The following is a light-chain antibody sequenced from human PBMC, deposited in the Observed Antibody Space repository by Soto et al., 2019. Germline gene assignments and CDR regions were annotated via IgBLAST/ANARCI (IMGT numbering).Light chain of an antibody. CDR3: YQSAMAPQT. CDR2: DAS. CDR1: QTVTNNY. V-gene: IGKV3-20*01. J-gene: IGKJ1*01. Sequence: EIVLTQSPGTLSLSPGDGATLSCRASQTVTNNYVPWYQKKPGQAHRLLIHDASSRATGIPDRFSCRGSGTYFTLTTSRLWPEDLGLDFCYQSAMAPQTFCQGNRVYIK.